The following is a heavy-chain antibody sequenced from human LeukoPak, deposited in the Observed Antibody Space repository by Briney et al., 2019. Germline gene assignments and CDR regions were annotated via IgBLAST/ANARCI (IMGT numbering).Heavy chain of an antibody. V-gene: IGHV1-18*01. CDR3: ARALIVGATWATSWFDP. Sequence: GASVKVSCKASGYTFTSYGISWVRQAPGQGLEWMGWISAYNGNTNYAQKLQGRVTMTTDTSTSTAYMELRSLRSDDTAVYYCARALIVGATWATSWFDPWGQGTLVTVSS. CDR2: ISAYNGNT. D-gene: IGHD1-26*01. CDR1: GYTFTSYG. J-gene: IGHJ5*02.